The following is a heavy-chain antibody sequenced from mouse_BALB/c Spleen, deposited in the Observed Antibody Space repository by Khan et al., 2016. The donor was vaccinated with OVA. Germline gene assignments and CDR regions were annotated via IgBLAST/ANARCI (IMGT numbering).Heavy chain of an antibody. CDR3: TRRGTARATLWFAY. D-gene: IGHD3-2*01. V-gene: IGHV1S81*02. J-gene: IGHJ3*01. Sequence: VQLQESGAELVKPGASVKLSCKASGYTFINYYMYWVKQRPGQGLEWIGEINPSNGGTNFNEKFKNKATLTVDKSSSTAYMQLNSLTSEDSAVYYCTRRGTARATLWFAYWGQGTLVTVSA. CDR1: GYTFINYY. CDR2: INPSNGGT.